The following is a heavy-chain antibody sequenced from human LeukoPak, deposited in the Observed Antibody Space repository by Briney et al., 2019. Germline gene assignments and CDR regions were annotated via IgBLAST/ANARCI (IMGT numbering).Heavy chain of an antibody. J-gene: IGHJ4*02. D-gene: IGHD3-10*01. CDR2: ISGSGGST. Sequence: GGSLRLSCAASGFSFRTHSMKWVRQAPGKGLEWVSAISGSGGSTYYADSVKGRFTISRDNSKNTLYLQMNSLRAEDTAVYYCAKNVGRGVFYYFDYWGQGTLVTVSS. CDR1: GFSFRTHS. V-gene: IGHV3-23*01. CDR3: AKNVGRGVFYYFDY.